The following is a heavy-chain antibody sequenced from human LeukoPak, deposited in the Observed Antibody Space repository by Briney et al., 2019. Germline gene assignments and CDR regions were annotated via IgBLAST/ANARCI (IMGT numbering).Heavy chain of an antibody. CDR3: ARQSKSTGYYYDSSGYIEYFQH. Sequence: GESLKISCKGSGYSFTNYWIGWVRQMPGKGLEWMGIIYPGDSDNRYSASLQGQVTISADKSISTAYLQWSSLKASDTAMYYCARQSKSTGYYYDSSGYIEYFQHWGQGTLVTVSS. J-gene: IGHJ1*01. V-gene: IGHV5-51*01. CDR2: IYPGDSDN. D-gene: IGHD3-22*01. CDR1: GYSFTNYW.